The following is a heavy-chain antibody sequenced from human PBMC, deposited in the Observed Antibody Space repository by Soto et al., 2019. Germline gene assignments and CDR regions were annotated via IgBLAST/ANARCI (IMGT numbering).Heavy chain of an antibody. CDR3: TTSPWVPAAPDRMYNWFDP. J-gene: IGHJ5*02. CDR2: IKSKTDGGTT. D-gene: IGHD2-2*01. Sequence: EVQLVESGGGLVKPGGSLRLSCAASGFTFSNAWMSWVRQAPGKGLEWVGRIKSKTDGGTTDYAAPVKGRFTISRDDSKNTLYLQMNSLKTEDTAVYYCTTSPWVPAAPDRMYNWFDPWCQGTLVTVSS. CDR1: GFTFSNAW. V-gene: IGHV3-15*01.